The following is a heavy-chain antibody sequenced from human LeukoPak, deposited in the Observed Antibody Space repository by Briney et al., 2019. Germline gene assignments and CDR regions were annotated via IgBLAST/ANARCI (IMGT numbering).Heavy chain of an antibody. CDR2: IFYSGST. D-gene: IGHD2-8*01. CDR1: SGSIGSYY. J-gene: IGHJ4*02. CDR3: SRENGAFSPFGY. Sequence: PSEALSLTCTVSSGSIGSYYWSWIRQPPGKGLEWIGYIFYSGSTNYNPSLESRVTVSLDKSKNQLSLNLTSVTAADTAVYYCSRENGAFSPFGYWGQGTLVTVLS. V-gene: IGHV4-59*12.